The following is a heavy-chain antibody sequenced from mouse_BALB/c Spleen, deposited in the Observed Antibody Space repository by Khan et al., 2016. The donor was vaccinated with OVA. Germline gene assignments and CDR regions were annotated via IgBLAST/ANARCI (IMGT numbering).Heavy chain of an antibody. CDR3: AIMRPDYGPGAMDY. CDR2: IWSGGST. V-gene: IGHV2-2*02. J-gene: IGHJ4*01. CDR1: GFSLTSYG. D-gene: IGHD1-1*02. Sequence: QVQLKQSGPGLVQPSQSLSITCTVSGFSLTSYGVHWVRQSPGKGLEWLGVIWSGGSTDYNAAFISRLSISKDNSKSQVFFKMNSLQANDTAIYYCAIMRPDYGPGAMDYWGQGTSVTVSS.